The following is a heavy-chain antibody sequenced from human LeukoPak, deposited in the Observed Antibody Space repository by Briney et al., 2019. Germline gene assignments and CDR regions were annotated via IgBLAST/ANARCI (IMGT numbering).Heavy chain of an antibody. CDR3: ARRGYYDSSGYYSPYYYGMDV. CDR1: GGSISSYY. J-gene: IGHJ6*02. D-gene: IGHD3-22*01. Sequence: SETLSLTCTVSGGSISSYYWSWIRQPPGKGLEWIGYIYYSGSTNYNPSLKSRVTISVDTSKNQFSLKLSSVTAADTAVYYCARRGYYDSSGYYSPYYYGMDVWGQGTTVTASS. CDR2: IYYSGST. V-gene: IGHV4-59*08.